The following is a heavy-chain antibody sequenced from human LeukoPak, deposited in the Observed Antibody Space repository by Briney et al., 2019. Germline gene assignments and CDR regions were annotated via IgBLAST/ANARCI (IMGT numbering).Heavy chain of an antibody. CDR1: GFTFSSYS. CDR2: ISSSSSYI. J-gene: IGHJ4*02. V-gene: IGHV3-21*01. Sequence: GGPLRLSCAASGFTFSSYSMNWVRQAPGKGLEWVSSISSSSSYIYYADSVKGRFTISRDNAKNTLYLQMNSLRAEDTAVYYCSRVSYGGGFYYFLDSWGQGTLVTVSS. CDR3: SRVSYGGGFYYFLDS. D-gene: IGHD2/OR15-2a*01.